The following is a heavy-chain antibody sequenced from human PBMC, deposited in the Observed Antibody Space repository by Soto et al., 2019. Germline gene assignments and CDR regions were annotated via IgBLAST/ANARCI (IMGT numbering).Heavy chain of an antibody. Sequence: QVQLVQSGAEVKKPGASVKVSCKASGYTFTSYGISWVRQAPGQGLEWMGWISAYNCNTNYAQKLQGRVTMTTDTSTSRAYMGLRGLRSDDTAVYYCAGAQYSSSSGRFDYWGQGTLVTVSS. CDR2: ISAYNCNT. V-gene: IGHV1-18*04. CDR3: AGAQYSSSSGRFDY. D-gene: IGHD6-6*01. CDR1: GYTFTSYG. J-gene: IGHJ4*02.